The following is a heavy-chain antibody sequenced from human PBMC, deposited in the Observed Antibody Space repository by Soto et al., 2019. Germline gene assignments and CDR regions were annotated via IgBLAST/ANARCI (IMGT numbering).Heavy chain of an antibody. Sequence: QVQLVQSGGEVKTPGASVKVSCKASGYTFTNYGITWVRQAPGQGLEWLGWISPYSFETDYAQKCQGRVTMTTDTSTTTTNMELRSLTSDDTAVYYCARAISTSRYNWFDPCGEGSLVTVSS. CDR1: GYTFTNYG. CDR2: ISPYSFET. CDR3: ARAISTSRYNWFDP. D-gene: IGHD2-2*01. J-gene: IGHJ5*02. V-gene: IGHV1-18*04.